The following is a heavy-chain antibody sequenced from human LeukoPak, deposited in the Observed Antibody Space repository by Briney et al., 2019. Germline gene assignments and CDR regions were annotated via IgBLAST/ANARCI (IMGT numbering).Heavy chain of an antibody. V-gene: IGHV4-39*01. J-gene: IGHJ4*02. D-gene: IGHD1-26*01. CDR1: GGSIYSTTFY. CDR2: MYYDGST. Sequence: SETLSLACTVSGGSIYSTTFYWGWIRQPPGKGLEGIGRMYYDGSTYHNPSLKSRVTISVDTSNNQFSLKLTSVTAADTAVYFCARRSDSGSDDGEDYFDYWGQGTLVTVSS. CDR3: ARRSDSGSDDGEDYFDY.